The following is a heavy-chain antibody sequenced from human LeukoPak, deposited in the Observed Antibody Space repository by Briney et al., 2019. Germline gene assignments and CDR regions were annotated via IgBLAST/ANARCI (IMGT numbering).Heavy chain of an antibody. CDR3: APYYSPVNFAY. J-gene: IGHJ4*02. CDR2: IYDSGDS. Sequence: SETLSLTCSVSGTSVSPGTYFWSWIRQPPGKGLEWIGYIYDSGDSYYNPSLKSRVSMSIDPSKNQFYRKPRSPPCANTAVYYFAPYYSPVNFAYWGQGTLVTVSS. V-gene: IGHV4-61*01. CDR1: GTSVSPGTYF. D-gene: IGHD3-10*01.